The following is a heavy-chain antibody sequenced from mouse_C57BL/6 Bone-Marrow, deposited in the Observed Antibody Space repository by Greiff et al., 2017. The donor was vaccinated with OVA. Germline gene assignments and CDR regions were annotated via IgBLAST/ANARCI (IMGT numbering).Heavy chain of an antibody. CDR3: ARGRGGSSPCWYFDV. CDR2: FHPYNDDT. Sequence: VQLVESGAELVKPGASVKMSCKASGYTFTTYPIEWMKQNHGKSLEWIGNFHPYNDDTKYNEKFKGKATLTVEKSSSTVYLELSRLTSDDSAVYYCARGRGGSSPCWYFDVWGTGTTVTVSS. CDR1: GYTFTTYP. V-gene: IGHV1-47*01. J-gene: IGHJ1*03. D-gene: IGHD1-1*01.